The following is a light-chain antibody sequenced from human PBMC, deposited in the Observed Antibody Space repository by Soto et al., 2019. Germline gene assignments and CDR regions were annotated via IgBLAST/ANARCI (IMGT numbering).Light chain of an antibody. CDR2: GAT. Sequence: DIVLTQSPGTLSLSPGERATLSCRASQSVSRNYLAWYQQKPGQAPRLLIYGATSTTTGIPDRFSGSRSGTDFTLTISRLEPEDCAVYYCQQCGGSPPYTFSQGTKLEIK. CDR3: QQCGGSPPYT. J-gene: IGKJ2*01. V-gene: IGKV3-20*01. CDR1: QSVSRNY.